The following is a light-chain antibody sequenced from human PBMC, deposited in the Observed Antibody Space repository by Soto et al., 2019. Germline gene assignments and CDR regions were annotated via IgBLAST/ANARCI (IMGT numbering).Light chain of an antibody. CDR3: QQYNSYSRT. CDR1: QSISNW. CDR2: DAS. Sequence: DIQMTQSPSTLPASVGDRVTITCRASQSISNWLAWYQQKPGKAPKLLIYDASNLQRGIPSRFSGSGSGTEFTLTISSLEPDDFATYSCQQYNSYSRTFGQGTKVDIK. V-gene: IGKV1-5*01. J-gene: IGKJ1*01.